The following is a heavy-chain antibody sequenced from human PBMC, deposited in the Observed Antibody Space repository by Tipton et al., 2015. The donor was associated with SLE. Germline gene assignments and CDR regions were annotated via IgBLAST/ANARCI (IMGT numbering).Heavy chain of an antibody. V-gene: IGHV4-39*01. J-gene: IGHJ6*02. CDR1: GGSLTSGNYY. D-gene: IGHD1/OR15-1a*01. CDR2: IFYSGNT. Sequence: TLSLTCTVSGGSLTSGNYYWGWIRQPPGKGLEWIGNIFYSGNTYYNPSLKSRVTLSVDMSKNQFSLKLSSVTAADTAIYYCARLQPGGNKGDYYNYYGMDVWGQGTTVTVSS. CDR3: ARLQPGGNKGDYYNYYGMDV.